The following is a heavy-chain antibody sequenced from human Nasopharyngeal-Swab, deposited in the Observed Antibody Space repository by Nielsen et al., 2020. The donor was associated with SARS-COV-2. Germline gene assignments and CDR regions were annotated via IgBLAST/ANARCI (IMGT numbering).Heavy chain of an antibody. CDR3: AKGLRIQLWLSDWFDP. V-gene: IGHV3-30*18. CDR1: GFTFSSYG. Sequence: GESLKISCAASGFTFSSYGMHWVRQAPGKGLEWVAVISYDGSNKYYADSVKGRFTISRDNSKNTLYLQMNSLRAEDTAVYYCAKGLRIQLWLSDWFDPWGQGTLVTVSS. CDR2: ISYDGSNK. J-gene: IGHJ5*02. D-gene: IGHD5-18*01.